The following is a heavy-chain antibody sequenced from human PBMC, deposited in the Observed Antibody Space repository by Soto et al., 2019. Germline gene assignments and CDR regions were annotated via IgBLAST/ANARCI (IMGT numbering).Heavy chain of an antibody. CDR1: GYTFTSYG. CDR2: ISAYNGNT. D-gene: IGHD6-19*01. Sequence: QVQLVQSGAEVKKPGASVKVSCKASGYTFTSYGISWVRQAPGQGLEWMGWISAYNGNTNYAQKLQGRVTMTTDTSTSTADRELRSLRADDTAVYYCARSGDSSGWYTARHFDYWGQGTLVTVSS. V-gene: IGHV1-18*01. CDR3: ARSGDSSGWYTARHFDY. J-gene: IGHJ4*02.